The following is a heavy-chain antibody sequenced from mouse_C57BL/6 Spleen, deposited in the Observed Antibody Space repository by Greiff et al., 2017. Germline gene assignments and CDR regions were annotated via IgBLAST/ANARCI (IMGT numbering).Heavy chain of an antibody. Sequence: QVQLQQSGAELMKPGASVKLSCKATGYTFTGYWIEWVKQRPGHGLEWIGEILTGSGSTNYNEKFKGKATFTADTSSTTAYMQLSSLTTEDSAIYYCARRGSSYWYFDVWGTGTTGTVSS. D-gene: IGHD1-1*01. CDR2: ILTGSGST. V-gene: IGHV1-9*01. J-gene: IGHJ1*03. CDR1: GYTFTGYW. CDR3: ARRGSSYWYFDV.